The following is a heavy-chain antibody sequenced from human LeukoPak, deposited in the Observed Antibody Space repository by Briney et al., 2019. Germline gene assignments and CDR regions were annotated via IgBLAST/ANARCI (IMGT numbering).Heavy chain of an antibody. J-gene: IGHJ6*02. D-gene: IGHD3-10*01. CDR3: ARVAGFGERGMDV. CDR2: INTKTGNP. CDR1: GYQFISYT. V-gene: IGHV7-4-1*02. Sequence: ASVKVSCKASGYQFISYTMSWVRQAPGQGLEWMGWINTKTGNPTYAQDFTGRFVFSLDTSVSTAYLQISGLKAGDTAVYYCARVAGFGERGMDVWGQGTTVTVSS.